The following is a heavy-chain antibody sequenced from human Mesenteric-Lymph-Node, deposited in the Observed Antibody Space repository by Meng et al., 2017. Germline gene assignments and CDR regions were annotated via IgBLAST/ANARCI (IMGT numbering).Heavy chain of an antibody. CDR3: VRGGSGWLYYFDY. J-gene: IGHJ4*02. Sequence: SETLSLTCTVSGGSISSGGYYWSWIRQHPGKGLEWIGYIYYSGSTYYNPSLKSRVTISVDTSKNQFSLKLNSLTAADTAVYYCVRGGSGWLYYFDYWGQGTLVTVSS. D-gene: IGHD6-19*01. CDR2: IYYSGST. CDR1: GGSISSGGYY. V-gene: IGHV4-31*03.